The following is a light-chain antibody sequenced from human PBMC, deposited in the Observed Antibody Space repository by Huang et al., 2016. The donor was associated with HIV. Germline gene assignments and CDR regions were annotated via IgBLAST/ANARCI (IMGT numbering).Light chain of an antibody. J-gene: IGKJ1*01. CDR3: HQYNDWPPWT. CDR1: QTIDTN. V-gene: IGKV3-15*01. CDR2: GAS. Sequence: EIVMTQSPATLSVSPGERAILLCRASQTIDTNVAWYQQKPDQAPSLLIFGASARATGISARFTGGGSETEFTLTINSVQSEDVAMYYWHQYNDWPPWTCGQGTRVEI.